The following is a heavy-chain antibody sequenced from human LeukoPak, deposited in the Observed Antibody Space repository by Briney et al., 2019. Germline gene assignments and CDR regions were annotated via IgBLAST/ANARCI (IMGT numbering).Heavy chain of an antibody. D-gene: IGHD6-13*01. J-gene: IGHJ4*02. V-gene: IGHV4-39*01. CDR3: VSSSWAFDF. Sequence: SETLSLTCIVSSGSISSSPYYWGWVRQPPRKGLEWIGSIHHSGRTYYNPSLKSRVAISVDTARNQFSLRVPSVTAADTAVYYCVSSSWAFDFWGQGTLVSVSS. CDR1: SGSISSSPYY. CDR2: IHHSGRT.